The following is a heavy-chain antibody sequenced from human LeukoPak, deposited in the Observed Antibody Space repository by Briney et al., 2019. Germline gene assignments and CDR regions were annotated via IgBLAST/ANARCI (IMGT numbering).Heavy chain of an antibody. CDR2: ISYDGNNK. J-gene: IGHJ4*02. V-gene: IGHV3-30*18. CDR3: AKYQRQWLPKGGFDY. Sequence: PGGSLRLSCAASGFTFSSCGMHWVRQAPGKGLEWVAVISYDGNNKYYADSVKGRFTISRDNSKNTLYLQMDNLRAEDTAVYYCAKYQRQWLPKGGFDYWGQGTLVTVSS. D-gene: IGHD6-19*01. CDR1: GFTFSSCG.